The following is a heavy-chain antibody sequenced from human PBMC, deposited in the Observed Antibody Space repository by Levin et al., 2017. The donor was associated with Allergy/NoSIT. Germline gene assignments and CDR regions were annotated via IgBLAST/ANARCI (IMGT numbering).Heavy chain of an antibody. V-gene: IGHV4-34*01. CDR3: AREYDGSVDF. CDR1: GGSFSGYY. CDR2: INHSGST. J-gene: IGHJ4*02. D-gene: IGHD1-1*01. Sequence: SETLSLTCAVYGGSFSGYYWSWIRQPPGKGLEWIGEINHSGSTNYNPSLKSRVTISLDTSKNQFSLKLTSVTAADTAVYYCAREYDGSVDFWGQGTLVTVSS.